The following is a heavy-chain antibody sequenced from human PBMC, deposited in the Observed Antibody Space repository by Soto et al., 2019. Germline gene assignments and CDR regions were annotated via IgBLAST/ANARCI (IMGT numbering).Heavy chain of an antibody. J-gene: IGHJ5*02. CDR2: INPNSGGT. Sequence: ASVKVSCKASGYTFTGYYMHWVRQAPGQGLEWMGWINPNSGGTNYAQKFQGWVTMTRDTSISTAYMELSRLRSDDTAVYYCARDFEGYCSGGSCYRWFDPWGQGTLVTVSS. D-gene: IGHD2-15*01. CDR1: GYTFTGYY. V-gene: IGHV1-2*04. CDR3: ARDFEGYCSGGSCYRWFDP.